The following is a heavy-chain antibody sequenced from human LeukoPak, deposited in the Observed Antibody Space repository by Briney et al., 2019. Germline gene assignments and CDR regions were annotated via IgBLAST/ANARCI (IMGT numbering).Heavy chain of an antibody. Sequence: SQTLSLTCVISGDSVSSNSAAWNWSRQSPSRGLEWLGRTYYRSKWYNDYALSVKSRININPDTSKNQFSLQLNYVTPEDTVVYYCARESSSWYGYFHHWGQGTLVTVSS. CDR3: ARESSSWYGYFHH. CDR1: GDSVSSNSAA. V-gene: IGHV6-1*01. J-gene: IGHJ1*01. CDR2: TYYRSKWYN. D-gene: IGHD6-13*01.